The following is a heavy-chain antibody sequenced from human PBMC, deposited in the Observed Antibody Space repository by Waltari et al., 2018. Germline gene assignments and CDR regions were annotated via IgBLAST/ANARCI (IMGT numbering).Heavy chain of an antibody. CDR2: VDPEEGET. CDR3: ARTFLEYSSSSSSYWYFDL. CDR1: GYTFTDYY. J-gene: IGHJ2*01. V-gene: IGHV1-69-2*01. D-gene: IGHD6-6*01. Sequence: EVQLVQSGAEVKKPGATVKISCKVSGYTFTDYYMHWVQQAPGKGLEWMGLVDPEEGETIYAEKFQGIVTITADTSTDTAYIELSSLRSEDTAVYYCARTFLEYSSSSSSYWYFDLWGRGTLVTVSS.